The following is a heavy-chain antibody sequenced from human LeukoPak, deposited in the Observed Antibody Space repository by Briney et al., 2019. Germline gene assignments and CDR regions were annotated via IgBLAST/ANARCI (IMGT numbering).Heavy chain of an antibody. V-gene: IGHV4-39*01. CDR1: GDSISSRSYY. J-gene: IGHJ2*01. CDR3: ARQTIAAVTGYMLFDL. Sequence: SETLSLTCAVSGDSISSRSYYWGWIRQPPGKGLEWIGSIYYSGSTYYNPSLKSRAVVSVDTSKNVFSLKLTSVTAADTAVYYCARQTIAAVTGYMLFDLWGRGTLVRVSS. CDR2: IYYSGST. D-gene: IGHD2-8*01.